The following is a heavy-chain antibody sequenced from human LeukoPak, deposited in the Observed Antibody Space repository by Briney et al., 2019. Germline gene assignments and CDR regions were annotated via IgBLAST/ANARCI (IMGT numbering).Heavy chain of an antibody. CDR3: ARVRYCSGGSCYKGYYMDV. CDR1: GFTFSDYY. V-gene: IGHV3-11*04. Sequence: GGSLRLSCAASGFTFSDYYMSWIRQAPGKGLEWVSYISSSGSTIYYADSVKGRFTISRDNAKNSLYLQMNSLRAEDTAVYYCARVRYCSGGSCYKGYYMDVWGKETTVTVSS. D-gene: IGHD2-15*01. J-gene: IGHJ6*03. CDR2: ISSSGSTI.